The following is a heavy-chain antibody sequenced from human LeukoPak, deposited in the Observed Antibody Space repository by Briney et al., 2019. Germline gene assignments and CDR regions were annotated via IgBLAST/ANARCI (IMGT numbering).Heavy chain of an antibody. Sequence: GGSLRLTCAASGFTFNSYAMSWVRQAPGKGLEWVSAISGSGGSTFYADSVKGRFTISRGNSKNTLSLQMNSLRAEDTAVYYCAKAQDPIAAAGTSPFDYWGQGTLVTVSS. J-gene: IGHJ4*02. CDR3: AKAQDPIAAAGTSPFDY. D-gene: IGHD6-13*01. CDR1: GFTFNSYA. V-gene: IGHV3-23*01. CDR2: ISGSGGST.